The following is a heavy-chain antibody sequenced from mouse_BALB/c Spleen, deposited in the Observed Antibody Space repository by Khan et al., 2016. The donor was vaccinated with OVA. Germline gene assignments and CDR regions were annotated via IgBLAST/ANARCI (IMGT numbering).Heavy chain of an antibody. CDR1: GYTFTDYY. CDR3: ARRNYFGYTFAY. D-gene: IGHD1-2*01. CDR2: ISPGSGDT. Sequence: QVQLKQSGAELARPGASVKLSCKASGYTFTDYYINWVKLRTGQGLEWIGEISPGSGDTYYNERFKGKATLTAAKSSSTAYMQLSSLMSEASAVYFCARRNYFGYTFAYWGQGTLVTVSA. J-gene: IGHJ3*01. V-gene: IGHV1-77*01.